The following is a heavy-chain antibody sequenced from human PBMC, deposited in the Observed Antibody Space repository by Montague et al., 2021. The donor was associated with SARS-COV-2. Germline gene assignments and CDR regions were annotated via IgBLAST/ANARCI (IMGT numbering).Heavy chain of an antibody. CDR3: ARDSFWSSYYTDYYGMDV. J-gene: IGHJ6*02. CDR2: IKQDGSEK. Sequence: SLRLSCAASGFTFSSYWMSWVRQAPGKGLEWVANIKQDGSEKYYVDSVKGRFTIPRDNAKNSLYLQMNSLRAEDTAVYYCARDSFWSSYYTDYYGMDVWGQGTTATVSS. V-gene: IGHV3-7*01. D-gene: IGHD3-3*01. CDR1: GFTFSSYW.